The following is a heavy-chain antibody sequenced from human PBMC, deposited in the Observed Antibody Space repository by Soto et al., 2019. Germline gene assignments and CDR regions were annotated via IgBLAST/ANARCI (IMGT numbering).Heavy chain of an antibody. Sequence: NPSETLSLTCAVYGGSLSGYHWSWTRQPPGKGLEWIGEINHSGGATYNPSLESRVAMSVDTSKNHFSLNLSSVTAADMAVYYCAREGSYSAYNFAHGIQLWSFDFWGQGALVTVSS. D-gene: IGHD5-12*01. CDR3: AREGSYSAYNFAHGIQLWSFDF. CDR2: INHSGGA. V-gene: IGHV4-34*01. J-gene: IGHJ4*02. CDR1: GGSLSGYH.